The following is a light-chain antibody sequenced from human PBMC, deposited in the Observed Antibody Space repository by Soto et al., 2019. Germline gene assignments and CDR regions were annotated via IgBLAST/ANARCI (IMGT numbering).Light chain of an antibody. V-gene: IGKV2-28*01. CDR2: LGS. J-gene: IGKJ1*01. CDR1: QSLLHSHGYNY. CDR3: MQGLQTART. Sequence: EIVMTQSPLSLPVTPGEPASISCRSSQSLLHSHGYNYVDWYLQKPGQSAQLLIYLGSNRASGVPDRFSGSGSGTDFTLKISRVEAEDVGVYYCMQGLQTARTFGEGTMVDIK.